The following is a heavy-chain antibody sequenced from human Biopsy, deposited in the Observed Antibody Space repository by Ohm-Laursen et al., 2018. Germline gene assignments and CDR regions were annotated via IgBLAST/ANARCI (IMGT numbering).Heavy chain of an antibody. CDR2: VYNGGIT. V-gene: IGHV4-59*01. J-gene: IGHJ5*02. Sequence: SETLSLTCSVSGGSIISYYWTWIRQPPGKGLEWIGYVYNGGITNYNPSLKSRVTISKDTSKNQFSLQVNSVTAADTAVYYCARTPRDSFWSGSYKRGLWFDPWGQGTLVIASS. CDR3: ARTPRDSFWSGSYKRGLWFDP. CDR1: GGSIISYY. D-gene: IGHD3-3*01.